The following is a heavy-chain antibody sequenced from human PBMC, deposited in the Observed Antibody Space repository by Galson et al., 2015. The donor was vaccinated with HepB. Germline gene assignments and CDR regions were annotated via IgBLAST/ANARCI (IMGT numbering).Heavy chain of an antibody. CDR3: SHVYYYASGDYSSPSRSYYMDV. Sequence: PALVKPTQTLTLTCAFSGFSLTTTGVGVGWIRQPPGKALEWLALIYWDDDRLYSPSLKSRLTITKDTSKNQVVLTMTNMDPVDTATYYCSHVYYYASGDYSSPSRSYYMDVWGKGATVTVSS. V-gene: IGHV2-5*02. J-gene: IGHJ6*03. D-gene: IGHD3-10*01. CDR2: IYWDDDR. CDR1: GFSLTTTGVG.